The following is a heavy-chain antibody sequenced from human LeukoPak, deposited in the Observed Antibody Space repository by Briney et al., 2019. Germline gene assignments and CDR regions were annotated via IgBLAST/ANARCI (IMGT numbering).Heavy chain of an antibody. CDR1: GFTFSSYA. V-gene: IGHV3-30-3*01. CDR3: ARGGYSSSRYGDWFDP. J-gene: IGHJ5*02. Sequence: GGSLRLSCAASGFTFSSYAMHWVRQAPGKGLEWVAVISYDGSKKYYADSVKGRFTISRDNSKNTLYLQMNSLRAEDTAVYYCARGGYSSSRYGDWFDPWGQGTLATVSS. CDR2: ISYDGSKK. D-gene: IGHD6-13*01.